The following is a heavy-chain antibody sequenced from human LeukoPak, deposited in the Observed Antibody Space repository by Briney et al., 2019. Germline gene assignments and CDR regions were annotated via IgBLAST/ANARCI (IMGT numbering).Heavy chain of an antibody. Sequence: PGGSLRLSCAASGFTFSSYAMTWVRQAPGKGLEWVSEISGNGDNTYYADSVKGRFTISRDNSKNTLYLQMNSLTPQDTAIYYCAKDSIPSTAGPYYLDYWGQGTLVSVSS. J-gene: IGHJ4*02. CDR1: GFTFSSYA. V-gene: IGHV3-23*01. CDR2: ISGNGDNT. CDR3: AKDSIPSTAGPYYLDY. D-gene: IGHD2-2*02.